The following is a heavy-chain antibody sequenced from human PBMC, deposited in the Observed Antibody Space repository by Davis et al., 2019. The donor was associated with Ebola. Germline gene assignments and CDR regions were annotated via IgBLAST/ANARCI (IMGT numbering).Heavy chain of an antibody. V-gene: IGHV4-4*02. CDR2: IYHSGST. CDR1: GGSISSSNW. J-gene: IGHJ6*02. Sequence: PGGSLRLSCAVSGGSISSSNWWSWVRQPPGKGLEWIGEIYHSGSTNYNPSLKSRVTISVDKSKNQLSLKLSSVTAADTAVYYCARVPILYYHHGMDVWGQGTTVTVSS. D-gene: IGHD2-8*01. CDR3: ARVPILYYHHGMDV.